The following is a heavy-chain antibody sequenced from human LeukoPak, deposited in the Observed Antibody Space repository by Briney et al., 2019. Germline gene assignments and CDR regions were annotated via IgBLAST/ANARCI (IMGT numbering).Heavy chain of an antibody. D-gene: IGHD1-1*01. CDR2: ISAYNGNT. CDR3: ARDVKNDYLDAFDI. J-gene: IGHJ3*02. V-gene: IGHV1-18*01. Sequence: RASVKASCKASGYTFTSYGISWVRQAPGQGLEWMGWISAYNGNTNYAQKLQGRVTMTRDTSTSTVYMELSSLRSQDTAVYYCARDVKNDYLDAFDIWGQGTMVTVSS. CDR1: GYTFTSYG.